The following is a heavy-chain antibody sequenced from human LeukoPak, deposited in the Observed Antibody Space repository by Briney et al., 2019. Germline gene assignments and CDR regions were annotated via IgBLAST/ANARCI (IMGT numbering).Heavy chain of an antibody. J-gene: IGHJ4*02. V-gene: IGHV3-7*05. CDR1: GFTFSSYW. Sequence: AGGSLRLSCAASGFTFSSYWMSWVRQAPGKGLEWVANIKQDGSEKYYVDSVKGRFTISRDNAKNSLYLQMNSLRAEDTAVYYCARDLVVVVTASTAFDYWGQGTLVTVSS. D-gene: IGHD2-21*02. CDR2: IKQDGSEK. CDR3: ARDLVVVVTASTAFDY.